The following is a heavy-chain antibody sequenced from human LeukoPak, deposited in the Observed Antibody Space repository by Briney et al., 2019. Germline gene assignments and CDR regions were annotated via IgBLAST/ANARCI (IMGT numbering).Heavy chain of an antibody. CDR1: GFTFSSYW. Sequence: GGSLRLSCAASGFTFSSYWMSWVRQAPGKGLEGVANIKQDGSEKYYVDSVKGRFTISRDNAKNSLYLQMNSLRAEDTAVYYCARDRTIAYSSYYFDYWGQGTLVTVSS. D-gene: IGHD5-18*01. J-gene: IGHJ4*02. V-gene: IGHV3-7*03. CDR2: IKQDGSEK. CDR3: ARDRTIAYSSYYFDY.